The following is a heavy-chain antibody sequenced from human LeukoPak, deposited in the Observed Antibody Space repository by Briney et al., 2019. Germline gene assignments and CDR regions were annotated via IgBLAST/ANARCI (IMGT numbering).Heavy chain of an antibody. CDR1: GFTFSSYA. CDR3: ARAFGGSNSLDY. Sequence: GGSLRLSCAASGFTFSSYAMHWVRQAPGKGLEWVAVISYDGSNKYYADSVKGRFTISRDNSKNTLYLQMNSLRAEDTAVYYCARAFGGSNSLDYWAQETLVTVSS. J-gene: IGHJ4*02. D-gene: IGHD3-16*01. CDR2: ISYDGSNK. V-gene: IGHV3-30*04.